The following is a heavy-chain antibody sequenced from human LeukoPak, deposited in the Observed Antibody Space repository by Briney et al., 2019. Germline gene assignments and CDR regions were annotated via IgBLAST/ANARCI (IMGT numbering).Heavy chain of an antibody. Sequence: SETLSLTCTVSGDSISSDSYYWNWVRQPAGKGLEWIGRIYTGGTTNYNPSLKSRVSMSIDTSKNQFSLNLTSVTAADTAVYYCAKNRFLEWYFDHWGQGTRVTVSS. CDR2: IYTGGTT. V-gene: IGHV4-61*02. J-gene: IGHJ4*02. CDR3: AKNRFLEWYFDH. CDR1: GDSISSDSYY. D-gene: IGHD3-3*01.